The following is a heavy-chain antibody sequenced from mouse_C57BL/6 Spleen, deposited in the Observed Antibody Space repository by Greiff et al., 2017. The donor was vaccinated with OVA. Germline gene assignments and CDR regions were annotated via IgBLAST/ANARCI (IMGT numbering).Heavy chain of an antibody. V-gene: IGHV1-82*01. CDR3: ARYEGNYGDDY. J-gene: IGHJ2*01. Sequence: VKLVESGPELVKPGASVKISCKASGYAFSSSWMNWVKQRPGKGLEWIGRIYPGDGDTNYNGKFKGKATLTADKSSSTAYMQLSSLTSEDSAVYFCARYEGNYGDDYWGQGTTLTVSS. CDR2: IYPGDGDT. D-gene: IGHD2-3*01. CDR1: GYAFSSSW.